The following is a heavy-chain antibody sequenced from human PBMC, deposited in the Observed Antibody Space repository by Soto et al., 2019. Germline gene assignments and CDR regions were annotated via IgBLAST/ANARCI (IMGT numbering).Heavy chain of an antibody. CDR1: GFTFNTYS. J-gene: IGHJ4*02. CDR3: ARAGGTTVTGLWHFDS. D-gene: IGHD4-17*01. Sequence: QVQLEESGGGVVQPGRSLRLSCEASGFTFNTYSMHWVRQPPGKGLEWLAAIWYDGTQTYYADSVKGRFIISRDNSKKTLYWEMNSLRAEDTAVYYCARAGGTTVTGLWHFDSWGQGTLVTVSS. CDR2: IWYDGTQT. V-gene: IGHV3-33*01.